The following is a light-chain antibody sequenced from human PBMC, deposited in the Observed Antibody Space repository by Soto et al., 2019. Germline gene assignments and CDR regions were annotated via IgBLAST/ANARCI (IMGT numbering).Light chain of an antibody. CDR3: QTLDTGARVV. J-gene: IGLJ2*01. V-gene: IGLV4-69*01. CDR2: LSSDGIH. CDR1: SGHSSYA. Sequence: QLVLTQSPSASASLGASVKLTCTLSSGHSSYAIAWHQQQPEKGPRSLMKLSSDGIHSKGDGIPDRFSGSSSVAERYLTICPLQCDDEADYYCQTLDTGARVVFGGGTQLTVL.